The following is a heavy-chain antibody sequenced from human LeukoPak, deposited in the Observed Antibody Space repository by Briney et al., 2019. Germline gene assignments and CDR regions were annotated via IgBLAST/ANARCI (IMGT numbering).Heavy chain of an antibody. J-gene: IGHJ3*02. CDR1: GFTVSSNY. V-gene: IGHV3-53*01. CDR3: ARDTVVTPGAFDI. CDR2: IYSGGST. D-gene: IGHD4-23*01. Sequence: GGSLRLSCAASGFTVSSNYMSWVRQAPGKGLEWVSVIYSGGSTYYADSVKGRSTISRDNSKNTLYLQMNSLRAEDTAVYYCARDTVVTPGAFDIWGQGTMVTVSS.